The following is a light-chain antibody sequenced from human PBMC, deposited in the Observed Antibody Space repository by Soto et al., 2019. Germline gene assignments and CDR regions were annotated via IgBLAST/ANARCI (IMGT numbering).Light chain of an antibody. V-gene: IGKV1-33*01. J-gene: IGKJ4*01. Sequence: DIKMTQSHSTLSASVGDSVTITCQSNQDISNYLNWYQQKPGXAPKLLXXDASNLETGVGSRFSGSGSGTGFAFTISSLQPADIATYYCQQYDNHPPRLTFGGGTKVDIK. CDR3: QQYDNHPPRLT. CDR2: DAS. CDR1: QDISNY.